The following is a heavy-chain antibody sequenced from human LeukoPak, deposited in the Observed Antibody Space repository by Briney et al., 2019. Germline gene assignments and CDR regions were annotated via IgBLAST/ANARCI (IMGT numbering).Heavy chain of an antibody. V-gene: IGHV1-18*01. CDR2: ISAYNGNT. CDR3: ANYGSGSYYNPGAAFDI. D-gene: IGHD3-10*01. J-gene: IGHJ3*02. CDR1: GYTFTSYG. Sequence: ASVKVSCKASGYTFTSYGISWVRQAPGQGLEWMGWISAYNGNTNYAQKLQGRVTMTTDTSTSTAYMELRSLRSDDTAVYYCANYGSGSYYNPGAAFDIWGQGTMVTVSS.